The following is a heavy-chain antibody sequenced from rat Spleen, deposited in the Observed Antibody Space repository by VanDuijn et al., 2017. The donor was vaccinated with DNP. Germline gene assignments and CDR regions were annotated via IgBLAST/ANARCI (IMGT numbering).Heavy chain of an antibody. V-gene: IGHV3-1*01. CDR3: ARDNSAALYWYFDL. D-gene: IGHD4-3*01. J-gene: IGHJ1*01. CDR1: GYSITSNY. CDR2: ISYSGST. Sequence: EVQLQESGPGLVKPSQSLSLTCSVTGYSITSNYWAWIRKFPGNKMEYIGHISYSGSTNYNPSLKSRISIARDTSKNQFFLQLNSVTTEDTATYYCARDNSAALYWYFDLWGPGTMVTVSS.